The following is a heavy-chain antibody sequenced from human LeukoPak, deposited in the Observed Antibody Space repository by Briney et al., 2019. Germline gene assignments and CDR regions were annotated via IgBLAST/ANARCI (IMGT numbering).Heavy chain of an antibody. V-gene: IGHV3-30*19. CDR1: GFTFSSYG. CDR2: ISYDGSNK. CDR3: AREVGNYYDSSGYPGLFDY. J-gene: IGHJ4*02. D-gene: IGHD3-22*01. Sequence: PGGSLRLSCAASGFTFSSYGMHWVRQAPGKGLEWVAVISYDGSNKYYADSVKGRFTISRDNSKNTLYLQMNSLRAEDTAVYYCAREVGNYYDSSGYPGLFDYWGQGTLVTVSS.